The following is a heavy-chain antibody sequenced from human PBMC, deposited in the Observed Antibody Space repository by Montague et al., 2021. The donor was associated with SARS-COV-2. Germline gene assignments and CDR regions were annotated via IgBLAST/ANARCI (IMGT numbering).Heavy chain of an antibody. D-gene: IGHD3-3*01. J-gene: IGHJ3*02. CDR2: VNHSGST. CDR1: GGSFSGYY. V-gene: IGHV4-34*01. Sequence: TLSLTCAVYGGSFSGYYWSWIRQPPGKGLEWIGEVNHSGSTNYNPSLKSRVTISVDTSKNQFSLKMNSVSAADTAVYYCARGQVTIFGVLIMLPAAGALDIWGRGTMVSASS. CDR3: ARGQVTIFGVLIMLPAAGALDI.